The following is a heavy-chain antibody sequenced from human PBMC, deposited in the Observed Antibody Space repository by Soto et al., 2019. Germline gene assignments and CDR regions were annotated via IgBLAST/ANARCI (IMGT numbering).Heavy chain of an antibody. V-gene: IGHV4-39*02. CDR2: IYSSGNA. CDR3: ARRIGGSSNFDT. CDR1: GDSISGTSYR. D-gene: IGHD2-15*01. J-gene: IGHJ4*02. Sequence: QLQLQESGPGLVKPSETLFLTCTIPGDSISGTSYRWVWIRQAPGKGLEWLADIYSSGNAYYSPSLKSRVTISIDTSSTHFYLTLSSVPAADTAIYYSARRIGGSSNFDTRGQGTLVTVPS.